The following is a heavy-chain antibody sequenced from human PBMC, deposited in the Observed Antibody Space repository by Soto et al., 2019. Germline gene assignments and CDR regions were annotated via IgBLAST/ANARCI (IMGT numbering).Heavy chain of an antibody. Sequence: SETLSLTCAVYGGSFSGYYWSWIRQPPGKGLEWIGEINHSGSTNYNPSLKSRVTISIDTSKNQFSLKLSSVTAADTAVYYCARVKRTGFFNYYGMDVWGQGTTVTVSS. V-gene: IGHV4-34*01. CDR1: GGSFSGYY. D-gene: IGHD3-9*01. CDR2: INHSGST. J-gene: IGHJ6*02. CDR3: ARVKRTGFFNYYGMDV.